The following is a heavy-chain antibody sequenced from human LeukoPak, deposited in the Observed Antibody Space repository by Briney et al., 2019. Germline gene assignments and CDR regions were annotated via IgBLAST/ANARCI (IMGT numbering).Heavy chain of an antibody. CDR2: INHSGST. J-gene: IGHJ5*02. V-gene: IGHV4-34*01. CDR1: GGSFSDYY. Sequence: SETLSLTCAVYGGSFSDYYWSWIRQPPGKGLEWIGEINHSGSTNYNPSLKSRVTISVDTSKNQFSLKLSSVTAADTAVYYCARGPNDFWSGYYNWFDPWGQGTLVTVSS. CDR3: ARGPNDFWSGYYNWFDP. D-gene: IGHD3-3*01.